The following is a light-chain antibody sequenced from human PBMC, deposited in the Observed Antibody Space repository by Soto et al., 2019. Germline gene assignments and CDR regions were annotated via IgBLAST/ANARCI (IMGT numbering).Light chain of an antibody. CDR1: QSVSSSY. CDR2: GAS. V-gene: IGKV3-20*01. Sequence: EYVLTQSPGTLSLSPGERATLSCRASQSVSSSYLAWYQQKPGQAPRILIYGASTRATGIPDRFSGSGSGTDFTLTISRLEPEDFALYYCQQYGSSPPLTFGGGTNVEI. CDR3: QQYGSSPPLT. J-gene: IGKJ4*01.